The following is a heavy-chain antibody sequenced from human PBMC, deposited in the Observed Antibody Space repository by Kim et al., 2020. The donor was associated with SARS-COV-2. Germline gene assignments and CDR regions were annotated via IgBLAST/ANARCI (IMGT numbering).Heavy chain of an antibody. V-gene: IGHV1-2*06. Sequence: ASVKVSCKASGYTFSDHYLHWVRQAPGQGLEWMGRINPKTGGTTFARKYQGRVTLTRDTSTSTAYMEMSSLTSDDMPLYYCARDWQPWLVADYNGMDVWG. CDR1: GYTFSDHY. D-gene: IGHD6-19*01. CDR2: INPKTGGT. J-gene: IGHJ6*02. CDR3: ARDWQPWLVADYNGMDV.